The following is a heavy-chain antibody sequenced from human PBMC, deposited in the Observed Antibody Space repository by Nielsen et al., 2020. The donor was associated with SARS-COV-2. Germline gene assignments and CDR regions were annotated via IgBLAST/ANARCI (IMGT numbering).Heavy chain of an antibody. CDR1: GYTFTSYG. J-gene: IGHJ6*03. Sequence: ASLQASCKASGYTFTSYGISWVRQAPGQELEWMGWISAYNGNTNYAQKLQGRANMTTDTSTSTAYMELRSVRSDDTAVYYCARLGYCSSSSCYHYYYYYMDVWGKGTTVTVSS. CDR2: ISAYNGNT. D-gene: IGHD2-2*01. CDR3: ARLGYCSSSSCYHYYYYYMDV. V-gene: IGHV1-18*04.